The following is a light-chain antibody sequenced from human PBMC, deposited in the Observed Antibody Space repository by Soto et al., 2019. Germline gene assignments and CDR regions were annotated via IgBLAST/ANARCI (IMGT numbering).Light chain of an antibody. CDR1: SSDVGRYNY. V-gene: IGLV2-14*01. CDR2: EVS. CDR3: TSYTNTNTLL. J-gene: IGLJ3*02. Sequence: QSVLTQPASVSGSPVQSITISCSGTSSDVGRYNYVSWYQQHPGKVPKLIIYEVSHRPSGVSNRFSGSKSGNTASLTISGLQTEDEADYYCTSYTNTNTLLFGGGTKLTVL.